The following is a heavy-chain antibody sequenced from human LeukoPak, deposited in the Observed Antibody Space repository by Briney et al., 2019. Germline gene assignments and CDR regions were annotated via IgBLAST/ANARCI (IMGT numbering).Heavy chain of an antibody. D-gene: IGHD6-6*01. CDR3: AKDIASSSSSWWFDP. J-gene: IGHJ5*02. CDR2: ISWNSGSI. V-gene: IGHV3-9*01. Sequence: GGSLRLSCAASGFTFDDYAMHWVRQAPGKGLEWVSGISWNSGSIGYADSVKGRFTISRDNAKNSLYLQMNSLRAEDTALYYCAKDIASSSSSWWFDPWGQGTLVTVSS. CDR1: GFTFDDYA.